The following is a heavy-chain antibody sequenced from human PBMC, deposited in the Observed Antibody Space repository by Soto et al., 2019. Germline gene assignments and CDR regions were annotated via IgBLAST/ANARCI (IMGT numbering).Heavy chain of an antibody. CDR2: TYYRSKWSN. J-gene: IGHJ6*03. CDR1: GDSVSSSSAA. Sequence: SQTLSLTCAVSGDSVSSSSAAWNWIRQSPSRGLEWLGRTYYRSKWSNDYALSVRSRITINADTSKNQFSLQLTSVTPDDTAVYFCARDHNIPSSRYYYYYMEVWGRGTPVTVSS. D-gene: IGHD6-6*01. V-gene: IGHV6-1*01. CDR3: ARDHNIPSSRYYYYYMEV.